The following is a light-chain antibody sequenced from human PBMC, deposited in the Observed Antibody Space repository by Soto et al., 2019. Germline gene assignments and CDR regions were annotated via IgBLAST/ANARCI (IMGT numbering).Light chain of an antibody. Sequence: QSALTQPDSVSGSPGQSVAISCTAASSDIGNYNYVSWYQQRPGKVPKLIIHDVSDRPSGVSDRFSGSKSGNTASLTISGLQAEDEADYYCSSYKRTSTYVLGTGTKVTVL. V-gene: IGLV2-14*03. CDR3: SSYKRTSTYV. CDR2: DVS. CDR1: SSDIGNYNY. J-gene: IGLJ1*01.